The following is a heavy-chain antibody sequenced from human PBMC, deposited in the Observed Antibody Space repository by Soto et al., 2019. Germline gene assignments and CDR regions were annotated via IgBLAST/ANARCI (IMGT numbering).Heavy chain of an antibody. D-gene: IGHD3-22*01. CDR2: ISWDGGST. CDR3: AKGAYDSSGYSYFDY. CDR1: GFTSDDYA. J-gene: IGHJ4*02. V-gene: IGHV3-43D*04. Sequence: GGSLRLSCAASGFTSDDYAMHWVRQAPGKGLEWVSLISWDGGSTYYADSVKGRFTISRDNSKNSLYLQMNSLRAEDTALYYCAKGAYDSSGYSYFDYWGQGTLVTVSS.